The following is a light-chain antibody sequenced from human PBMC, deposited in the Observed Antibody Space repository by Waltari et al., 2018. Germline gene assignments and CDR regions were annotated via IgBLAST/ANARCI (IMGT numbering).Light chain of an antibody. Sequence: VILTQSPATLSLSPGERATLSCRASQSVSSYLAWYQQKPGQAPRLLIYGASSRATGIPDRCSGSGSGTEFTLTISSLEPEDFAVYYCQMYSTSPYSFGQGTKVEIK. J-gene: IGKJ2*03. CDR3: QMYSTSPYS. CDR2: GAS. CDR1: QSVSSY. V-gene: IGKV3-20*01.